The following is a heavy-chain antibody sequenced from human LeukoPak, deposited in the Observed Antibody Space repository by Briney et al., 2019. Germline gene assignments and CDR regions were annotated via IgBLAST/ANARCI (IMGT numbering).Heavy chain of an antibody. Sequence: PGGSLRLSCAASGFTFSSYGMHWVRQAPGKGLEWVSDISGSGGNTYYADSVKGRFTISRDNAKNSLYLQMNSLRAEDTAVYYCAELGITMIGGVWGKGTTVTISS. CDR3: AELGITMIGGV. CDR2: ISGSGGNT. J-gene: IGHJ6*04. CDR1: GFTFSSYG. V-gene: IGHV3-23*01. D-gene: IGHD3-10*02.